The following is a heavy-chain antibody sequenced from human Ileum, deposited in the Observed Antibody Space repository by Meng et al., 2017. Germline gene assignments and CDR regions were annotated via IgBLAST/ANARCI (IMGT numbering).Heavy chain of an antibody. V-gene: IGHV3-11*01. J-gene: IGHJ4*02. Sequence: QGQLQGSGPGLVRPSETLPLTCNVSGGSVSSATYYWSWIRQAPGKGLEWVAYISKSDGTMYYADSVKGRFTISRDNARNSLYLQMDSLRAEDTAVYYCARPQYNYGRDPFEHWGQGTLVTVSS. CDR2: ISKSDGTM. CDR3: ARPQYNYGRDPFEH. D-gene: IGHD5-18*01. CDR1: GGSVSSATYY.